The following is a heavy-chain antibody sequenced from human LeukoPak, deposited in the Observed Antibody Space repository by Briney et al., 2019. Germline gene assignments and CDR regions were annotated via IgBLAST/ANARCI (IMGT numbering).Heavy chain of an antibody. V-gene: IGHV1-69*04. CDR3: ARDKDYYGSGSYSLDY. J-gene: IGHJ4*02. Sequence: ASVKVSCKASGGTFSSYAISWVRQAPGQELEWMGRIIPILGIANYAQKFQGRVTITADKSTSTAYMELSSLRSEDTAVYYCARDKDYYGSGSYSLDYWGQGTLVTVSS. CDR1: GGTFSSYA. CDR2: IIPILGIA. D-gene: IGHD3-10*01.